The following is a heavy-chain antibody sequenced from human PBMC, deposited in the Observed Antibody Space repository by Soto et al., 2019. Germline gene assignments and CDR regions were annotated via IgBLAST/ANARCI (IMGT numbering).Heavy chain of an antibody. CDR3: ARDSHYYDSSGYYLDAFDI. Sequence: ASVKVSCKASGYTFTSYYMHWVRQAPGQGLEWMGIINPSGGSTSYAQKFQGRVTMTRDTSTSTVYMELSSLRSEDTAVYYCARDSHYYDSSGYYLDAFDIWGQGTMVTVSS. V-gene: IGHV1-46*01. J-gene: IGHJ3*02. CDR2: INPSGGST. CDR1: GYTFTSYY. D-gene: IGHD3-22*01.